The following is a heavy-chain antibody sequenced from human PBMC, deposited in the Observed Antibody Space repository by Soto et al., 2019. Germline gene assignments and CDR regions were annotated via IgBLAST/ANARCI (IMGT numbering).Heavy chain of an antibody. CDR2: ISYDGSNK. V-gene: IGHV3-30*18. CDR3: AKVGQTYYYYYGMDV. CDR1: GFTFSSYG. J-gene: IGHJ6*02. Sequence: QVQLVESGGGVVQPGRSLRLSCAASGFTFSSYGMQWVRQAPGKGLEWVAVISYDGSNKHYADSVKGRFTISRDNSKNTLYLQMNSLRAEDTAVYYCAKVGQTYYYYYGMDVWGQGTTVTVSS.